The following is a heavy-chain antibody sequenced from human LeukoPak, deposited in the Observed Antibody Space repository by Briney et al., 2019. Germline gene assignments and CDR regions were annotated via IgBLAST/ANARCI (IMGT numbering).Heavy chain of an antibody. CDR3: ARGIVGATVDY. V-gene: IGHV1-18*01. J-gene: IGHJ4*02. Sequence: ASVKVSCKASGYTYTTYGISWVRQAPGQGLEWMGWISGNGDNTKYVQEFQGRVTMTTDTSTSTAYMDLRSLRSEDTAVYYCARGIVGATVDYWGQGTLVTVSS. D-gene: IGHD1-26*01. CDR1: GYTYTTYG. CDR2: ISGNGDNT.